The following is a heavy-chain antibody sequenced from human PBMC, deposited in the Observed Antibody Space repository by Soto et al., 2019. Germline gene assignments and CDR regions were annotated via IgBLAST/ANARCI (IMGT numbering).Heavy chain of an antibody. CDR2: IHPVDSDG. J-gene: IGHJ3*01. V-gene: IGHV5-51*01. CDR1: GYSFTSHS. Sequence: GEALKISCRTSGYSFTSHSVGWVRQKPGKGLEYRGVIHPVDSDGRYDPSFQGQVTISADKYINNAYLQRTSLKASDNAVYYCQRKHPDDAFDVWGKRPRVTV. CDR3: QRKHPDDAFDV.